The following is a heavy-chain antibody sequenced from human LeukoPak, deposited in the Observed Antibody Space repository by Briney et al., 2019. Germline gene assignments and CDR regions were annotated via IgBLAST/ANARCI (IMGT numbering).Heavy chain of an antibody. D-gene: IGHD5-24*01. Sequence: ASVKVSCKASGGTFSSYAISWVRQAPGQGLEWMGGIIPIFGTANYAQKFQGRVTITADESTNTAYMELSSLRSEDTAVYYCASSRDGYNWGNWFDPWGQGTLVTVSS. J-gene: IGHJ5*02. CDR2: IIPIFGTA. V-gene: IGHV1-69*13. CDR3: ASSRDGYNWGNWFDP. CDR1: GGTFSSYA.